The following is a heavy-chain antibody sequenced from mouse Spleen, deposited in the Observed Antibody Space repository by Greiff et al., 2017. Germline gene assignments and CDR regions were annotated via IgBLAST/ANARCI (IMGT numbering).Heavy chain of an antibody. J-gene: IGHJ1*01. D-gene: IGHD2-3*01. CDR1: GFTFSDYY. CDR3: ARDIYDGYDWYFDV. V-gene: IGHV5-16*01. CDR2: INYDGSST. Sequence: EVKVVESEGGLVQPGSSMKLSCTASGFTFSDYYMAWVRQVPEKGLEWVANINYDGSSTYYLDSLKSRFIISRDNAKNILYLQMSSLKSEDTATYYCARDIYDGYDWYFDVWGAGTTVTVSS.